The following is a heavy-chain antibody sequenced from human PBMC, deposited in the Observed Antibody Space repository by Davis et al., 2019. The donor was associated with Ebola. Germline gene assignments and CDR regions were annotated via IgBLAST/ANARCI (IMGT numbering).Heavy chain of an antibody. CDR1: GFTFSDFP. V-gene: IGHV3-11*06. CDR2: ISESATYT. J-gene: IGHJ4*02. CDR3: ARGERTVTTPLAY. D-gene: IGHD4-11*01. Sequence: PGGSLRLSCAASGFTFSDFPMTWIRQAPGQGPEWVSSISESATYTTYADSVKGRFTISRDNAKNSLFLQMNSLRAEDTAVYYCARGERTVTTPLAYWGQGALVTVSS.